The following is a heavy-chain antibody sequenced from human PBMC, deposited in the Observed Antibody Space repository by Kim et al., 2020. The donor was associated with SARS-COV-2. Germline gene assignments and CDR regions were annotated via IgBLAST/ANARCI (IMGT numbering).Heavy chain of an antibody. Sequence: ASVKVSCKASGYRFTSFGVSWVRQAPGQGLEWMGWISGYGGNAHYAQNFQDRVIMTTDTSTNTAFLDLRSLRSDDSAIYYCAVQQHLPSEMLFWGQGTLVTVSS. V-gene: IGHV1-18*01. CDR1: GYRFTSFG. D-gene: IGHD6-13*01. J-gene: IGHJ4*02. CDR3: AVQQHLPSEMLF. CDR2: ISGYGGNA.